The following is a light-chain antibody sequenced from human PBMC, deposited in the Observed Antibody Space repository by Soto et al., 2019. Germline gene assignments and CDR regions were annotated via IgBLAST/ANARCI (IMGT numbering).Light chain of an antibody. V-gene: IGKV1-9*01. Sequence: DIQLTQSPSFLSASVGDRVTITCRASQGINNYLAWYQQKPGKAPKLLIYAASTLQSGVPSRFSGSGSGTEFTLTISSLQPEDFATYDCQQLNSYPRITFGQGTRLEIK. CDR2: AAS. J-gene: IGKJ5*01. CDR1: QGINNY. CDR3: QQLNSYPRIT.